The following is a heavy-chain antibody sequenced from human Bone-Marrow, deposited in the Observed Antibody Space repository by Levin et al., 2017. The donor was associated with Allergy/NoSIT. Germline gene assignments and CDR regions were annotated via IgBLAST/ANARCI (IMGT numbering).Heavy chain of an antibody. CDR2: VFHSGTT. CDR3: ARLHITTRGRAMDV. Sequence: SQTLSLTCTVSGGSIRNAYWSWIRQPPGQGLELIAYVFHSGTTTYNPSLTGRATISVDRSKSQFSLKLTSVTAADTAVYFCARLHITTRGRAMDVWGNGTTVTVSS. J-gene: IGHJ6*04. CDR1: GGSIRNAY. D-gene: IGHD1-26*01. V-gene: IGHV4-59*01.